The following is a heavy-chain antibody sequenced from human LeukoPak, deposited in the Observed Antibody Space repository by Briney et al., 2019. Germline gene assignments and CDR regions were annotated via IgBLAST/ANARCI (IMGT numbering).Heavy chain of an antibody. CDR1: GYTFTSYA. Sequence: GASVKVSCKASGYTFTSYAMNWVRQAPGQGLEWMGGIIPIFGTANYAQKFQGRVTITADESTSTAYMELSSLRFEDTAVYYCAREGVGATKRGAFDYWGQGTLVTVSS. CDR3: AREGVGATKRGAFDY. D-gene: IGHD1-26*01. J-gene: IGHJ4*02. CDR2: IIPIFGTA. V-gene: IGHV1-69*13.